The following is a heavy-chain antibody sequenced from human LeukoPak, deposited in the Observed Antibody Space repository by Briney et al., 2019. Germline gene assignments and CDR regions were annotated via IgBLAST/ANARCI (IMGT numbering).Heavy chain of an antibody. CDR1: GFTFSSYE. CDR3: ASHPLGSGWSRDGLWYFDY. D-gene: IGHD6-19*01. Sequence: GGSLRLSCAASGFTFSSYEMNWVRQAPGKGLEWVSYISSSGSTIYYADSVKGRFTISRDNAKHSLYLQMNSLRAEDTAVYYCASHPLGSGWSRDGLWYFDYWGQGTLVTVSS. V-gene: IGHV3-48*03. J-gene: IGHJ4*02. CDR2: ISSSGSTI.